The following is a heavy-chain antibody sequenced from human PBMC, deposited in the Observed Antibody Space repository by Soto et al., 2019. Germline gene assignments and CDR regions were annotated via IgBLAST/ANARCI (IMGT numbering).Heavy chain of an antibody. J-gene: IGHJ5*02. CDR3: ARPKTIGAAAGKGWFDP. CDR2: FYYSEST. CDR1: GGSISSGPYS. V-gene: IGHV4-39*01. D-gene: IGHD6-13*01. Sequence: SETLSLTCTVSGGSISSGPYSWGWIRQPPGEGLEWIGTFYYSESTYYNPSLESRVTISVATSKNQFSLKLTSVTAADMAMYYCARPKTIGAAAGKGWFDPWGQGTLVTVSS.